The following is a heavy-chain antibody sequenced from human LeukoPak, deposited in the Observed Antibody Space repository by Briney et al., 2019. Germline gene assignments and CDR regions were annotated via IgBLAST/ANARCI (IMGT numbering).Heavy chain of an antibody. CDR1: GYTFTGYY. D-gene: IGHD3-22*01. CDR2: INTNSGGT. V-gene: IGHV1-2*02. J-gene: IGHJ4*02. Sequence: ASVTVSCKASGYTFTGYYMHWVRQAPGQGLEWMGWINTNSGGTNYAKKFQGRVTMTRDTSISTAYMELSRLRSDDTAVYYCARSITMIVVVTPDFDYWGQGTLVTVSS. CDR3: ARSITMIVVVTPDFDY.